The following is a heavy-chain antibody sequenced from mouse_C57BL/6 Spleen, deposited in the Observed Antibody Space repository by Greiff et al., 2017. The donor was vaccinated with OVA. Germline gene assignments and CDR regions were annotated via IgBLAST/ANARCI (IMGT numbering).Heavy chain of an antibody. CDR3: ARITTVVATRGMDY. D-gene: IGHD1-1*01. CDR2: ISSGSSTI. V-gene: IGHV5-17*01. J-gene: IGHJ4*01. Sequence: EVQGVASGGGLVKPGGSLKLSCAASGFTFSDYGMHWVRQAPEKGLEWVAYISSGSSTIYYADTVKGRFTISRDNAKNTLFLQMTSLRSEDTAMYYCARITTVVATRGMDYWGQGTSVTVSS. CDR1: GFTFSDYG.